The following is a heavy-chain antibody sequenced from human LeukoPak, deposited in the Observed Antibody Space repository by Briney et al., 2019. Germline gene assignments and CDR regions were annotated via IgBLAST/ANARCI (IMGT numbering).Heavy chain of an antibody. J-gene: IGHJ4*02. D-gene: IGHD3-3*01. CDR3: ARLNDFWSGYPNGHFDY. V-gene: IGHV4-39*07. CDR2: IYHSGST. CDR1: GGSISTSGYY. Sequence: SETLSLTCTVSGGSISTSGYYWGWIRQPPGTGLEWLGNIYHSGSTYYNPSLKSRVTISLDTSKNQFSLRLSSLTAADTALYYCARLNDFWSGYPNGHFDYWGQGTLVTVSS.